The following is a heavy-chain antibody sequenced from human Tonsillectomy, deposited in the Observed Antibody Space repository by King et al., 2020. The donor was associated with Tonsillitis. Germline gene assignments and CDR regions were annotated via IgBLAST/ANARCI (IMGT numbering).Heavy chain of an antibody. CDR3: ARDLRALYYYDSSGYLIYDYYGMDV. V-gene: IGHV3-30-3*01. J-gene: IGHJ6*02. Sequence: VQLVESGGGVVQPGRSLRLSCAASGFTFSSYAMHWVRQAPGKGLEWVAVISYDGSNKYYADSVKGRFTISRDNSKNTLYLQMNSLRAEDTAVYYCARDLRALYYYDSSGYLIYDYYGMDVWGQGTTVTVSS. D-gene: IGHD3-22*01. CDR1: GFTFSSYA. CDR2: ISYDGSNK.